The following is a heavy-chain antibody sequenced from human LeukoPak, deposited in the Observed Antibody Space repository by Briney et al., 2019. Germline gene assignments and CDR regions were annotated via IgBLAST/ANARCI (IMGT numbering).Heavy chain of an antibody. J-gene: IGHJ4*02. V-gene: IGHV4-34*01. CDR1: GGSFSGYY. Sequence: SETLSLTCAVYGGSFSGYYWSWIRQPPGKGLEWIGEINHSGSTNYNPSLKSRVTISVDTSKNQFSLKLSSVTAADTAVYYCAREGYSGYDFDYWGQGTLVTVSS. CDR2: INHSGST. CDR3: AREGYSGYDFDY. D-gene: IGHD5-12*01.